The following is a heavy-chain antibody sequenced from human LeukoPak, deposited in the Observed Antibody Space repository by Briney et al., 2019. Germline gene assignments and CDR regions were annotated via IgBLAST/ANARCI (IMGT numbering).Heavy chain of an antibody. CDR1: GFTFDDYA. J-gene: IGHJ4*02. Sequence: GGSLRLSCAASGFTFDDYAMYWVRQAPGKGLEWVSGISWNSGTIAYADSVKGRFTISRDNSKNTLYLQMNSLRAEDTAVYYCAKYPEYYYDSSGYYPYWGQGTLVTVSS. CDR2: ISWNSGTI. CDR3: AKYPEYYYDSSGYYPY. V-gene: IGHV3-9*01. D-gene: IGHD3-22*01.